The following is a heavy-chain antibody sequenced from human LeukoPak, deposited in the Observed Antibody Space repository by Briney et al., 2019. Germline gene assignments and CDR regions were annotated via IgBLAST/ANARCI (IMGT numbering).Heavy chain of an antibody. Sequence: SETLSLTCTVSGGSISSGGYYWGWIRQPPGKGLERIGNIYYSGSTYYNSSLESRVTISVDTSKNHFSLNLSSVTAADTAVYYCARATGWGILTGYYRTFDYWGQGTLVTVSS. D-gene: IGHD3-9*01. CDR3: ARATGWGILTGYYRTFDY. V-gene: IGHV4-39*07. J-gene: IGHJ4*02. CDR1: GGSISSGGYY. CDR2: IYYSGST.